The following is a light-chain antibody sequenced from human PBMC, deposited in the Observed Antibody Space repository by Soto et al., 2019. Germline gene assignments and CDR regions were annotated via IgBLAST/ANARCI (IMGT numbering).Light chain of an antibody. CDR2: AAS. CDR1: QNVAEP. Sequence: EVVLIQSPATLSLAPGERGTLSCRASQNVAEPSAWYQQTPGQPPRLLIYAASRRAAGVPARSSGTGPGTDFTLTIATRDLEVCAVYFCQQRANLLPVTCGQGTIVDI. J-gene: IGKJ1*01. V-gene: IGKV3-11*01. CDR3: QQRANLLPVT.